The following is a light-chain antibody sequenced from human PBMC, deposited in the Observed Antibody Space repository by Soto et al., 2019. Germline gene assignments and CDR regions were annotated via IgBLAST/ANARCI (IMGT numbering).Light chain of an antibody. Sequence: EIVLTQSPGTLSLSPGEIATLSCRASPGVSSSYLAWYKQKPGQAPRLLIYGASSRATGIPDRFSGSGSGTDFTLTSSRLEPEDFAVYYGQQYGSSPPYTFGQGTKLEIK. V-gene: IGKV3-20*01. J-gene: IGKJ2*01. CDR2: GAS. CDR3: QQYGSSPPYT. CDR1: PGVSSSY.